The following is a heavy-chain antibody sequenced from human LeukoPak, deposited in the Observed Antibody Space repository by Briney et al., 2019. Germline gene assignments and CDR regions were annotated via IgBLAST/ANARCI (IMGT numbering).Heavy chain of an antibody. Sequence: ASVKVSCKASGFTFTSSAVQWVRQARGQRLEWIGWIVVGSGNTNYAQKFQERVTITRDMSTSTAYMELSSLRSEDTAVYYCATSGGFYASGFYWGQGTLVTVSS. CDR1: GFTFTSSA. CDR3: ATSGGFYASGFY. J-gene: IGHJ4*02. V-gene: IGHV1-58*01. CDR2: IVVGSGNT. D-gene: IGHD3-10*01.